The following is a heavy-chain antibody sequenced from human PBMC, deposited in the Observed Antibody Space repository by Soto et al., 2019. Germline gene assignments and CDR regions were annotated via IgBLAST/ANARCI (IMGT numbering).Heavy chain of an antibody. CDR1: GFTFSSYS. D-gene: IGHD2-2*01. J-gene: IGHJ6*02. CDR3: ARDWRCSSTSCLRYGMDV. CDR2: ISSSISYI. Sequence: PGGSLRLSCAASGFTFSSYSMNWVRQAPGRGLEWVSSISSSISYIYYADSVKGRFTISRDNAKNSLYLQMNSLRAEDTAVYYCARDWRCSSTSCLRYGMDVWGQGTTVTVSS. V-gene: IGHV3-21*01.